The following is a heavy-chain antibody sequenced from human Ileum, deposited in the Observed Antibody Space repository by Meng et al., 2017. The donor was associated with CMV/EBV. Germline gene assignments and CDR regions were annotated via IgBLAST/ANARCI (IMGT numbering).Heavy chain of an antibody. J-gene: IGHJ5*02. CDR2: INGDGGTT. Sequence: GESLKISCVASGLTFSSDWMHWVRQVPGKGLMWVSRINGDGGTTDYADSVRGRFTISRDNAKNTLYLQMNGLRAEDTAVYYCASYVGSGASRSLGSWGQGTLVTVS. D-gene: IGHD1-26*01. CDR3: ASYVGSGASRSLGS. CDR1: GLTFSSDW. V-gene: IGHV3-74*01.